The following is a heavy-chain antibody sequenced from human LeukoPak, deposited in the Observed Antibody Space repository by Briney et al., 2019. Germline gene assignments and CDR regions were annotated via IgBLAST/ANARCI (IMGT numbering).Heavy chain of an antibody. CDR1: GYTFIDYY. D-gene: IGHD2-2*01. V-gene: IGHV1-69-2*01. J-gene: IGHJ6*03. Sequence: ASVKVSCKASGYTFIDYYIHWVQQAPGKGLVWMGRIDPEDGEAVYAEKFTGRVSITADTSTDTAYMEVSSLRSEDTAVYYCATDLESPDSAYYYMDVRGKGTTVIVSS. CDR3: ATDLESPDSAYYYMDV. CDR2: IDPEDGEA.